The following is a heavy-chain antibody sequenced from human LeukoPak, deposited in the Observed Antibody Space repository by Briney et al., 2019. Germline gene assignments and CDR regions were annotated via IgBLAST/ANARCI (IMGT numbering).Heavy chain of an antibody. CDR1: GFTFSSYA. CDR2: ISGSGGST. J-gene: IGHJ4*02. D-gene: IGHD6-19*01. CDR3: AKELDSSDLYYFDY. V-gene: IGHV3-23*01. Sequence: PEGSLRLSCAASGFTFSSYAMSWVREAPGKGLEWVSAISGSGGSTYYADSVKGRFTISRDNSKNTLYLQMNSLRAEDTAVYYCAKELDSSDLYYFDYWGQGTLVTVSS.